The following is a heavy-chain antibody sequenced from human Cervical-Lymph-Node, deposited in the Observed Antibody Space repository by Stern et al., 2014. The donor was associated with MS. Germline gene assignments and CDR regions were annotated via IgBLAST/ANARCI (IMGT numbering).Heavy chain of an antibody. D-gene: IGHD6-13*01. CDR2: INAANDNT. J-gene: IGHJ4*02. V-gene: IGHV1-3*01. CDR1: GYTFSRYS. Sequence: VQLVESGAEVKKPGASVKVSCKASGYTFSRYSMHWVRQAPGQSLEWMGWINAANDNTKYSQKFKGRVTITRDTSASTVYLELSNLRFEDSAVYYCSREPSIAGAGIGYWGQGTLVTVSS. CDR3: SREPSIAGAGIGY.